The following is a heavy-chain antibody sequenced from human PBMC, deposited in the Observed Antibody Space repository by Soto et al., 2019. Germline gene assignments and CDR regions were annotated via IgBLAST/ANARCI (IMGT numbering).Heavy chain of an antibody. V-gene: IGHV4-31*03. CDR2: ISYSGSS. Sequence: QVQLQESGPGLVKPSQTLSLTCTVSGGSNIRDGYCWSWMRQHPGKGLEWIAYISYSGSSYSNPSLKSRVTISADTSKNQFSLRLTSVTAADTAVYFCARATPAGSADFWGQGTLVTVSS. J-gene: IGHJ4*02. D-gene: IGHD2-2*01. CDR1: GGSNIRDGYC. CDR3: ARATPAGSADF.